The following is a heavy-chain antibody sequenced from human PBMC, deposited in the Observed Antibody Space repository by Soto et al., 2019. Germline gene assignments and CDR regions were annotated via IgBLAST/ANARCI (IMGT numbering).Heavy chain of an antibody. CDR3: ARGLKVVVVAAKNPHNWFDP. CDR2: FDPEDGET. CDR1: GYTLTELS. J-gene: IGHJ5*02. D-gene: IGHD2-15*01. Sequence: GASVKVSCKVSGYTLTELSMHWVRQAPGKGLEWMGGFDPEDGETIYAQKFQGRVTMTKDTSTNTAYMELSSLRSEDTAVYYCARGLKVVVVAAKNPHNWFDPWGQGTLVTVSS. V-gene: IGHV1-24*01.